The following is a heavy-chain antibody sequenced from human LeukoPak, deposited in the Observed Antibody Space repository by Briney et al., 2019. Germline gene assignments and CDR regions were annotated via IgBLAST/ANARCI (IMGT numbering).Heavy chain of an antibody. D-gene: IGHD6-13*01. CDR1: GYTFTTYA. CDR2: INPNSGGT. J-gene: IGHJ5*02. CDR3: ARGYSSSWYYNWFDP. Sequence: ASVKVSCKASGYTFTTYAMNWVRQAPGQGLEWMGWINPNSGGTNYAQKFQGRVTMTRDTSISTAYMELSRLRSDDTAVYYCARGYSSSWYYNWFDPWGQGTLVTVSS. V-gene: IGHV1-2*02.